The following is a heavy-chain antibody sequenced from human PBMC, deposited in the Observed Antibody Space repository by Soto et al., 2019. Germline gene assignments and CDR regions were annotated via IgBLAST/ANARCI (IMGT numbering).Heavy chain of an antibody. D-gene: IGHD2-2*01. CDR1: GGSISSYY. J-gene: IGHJ6*03. CDR2: IYYSGST. V-gene: IGHV4-59*08. Sequence: ASETLSLTCTVSGGSISSYYWSWIRQPPGKGLEWIGYIYYSGSTNYNPSLKSRVTISVDTSKNQFSLKLSSVTAADTAVYYCASTDIVVVPAAPGTAIGQIKYYMDVWGKGTTVTVSS. CDR3: ASTDIVVVPAAPGTAIGQIKYYMDV.